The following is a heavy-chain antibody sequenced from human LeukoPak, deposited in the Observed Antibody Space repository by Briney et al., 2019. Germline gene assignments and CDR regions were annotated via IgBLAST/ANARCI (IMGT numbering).Heavy chain of an antibody. D-gene: IGHD2-2*02. Sequence: GGSLRLSCEASGFTFDDYGMSWVRPSTGKGLEWVSAITNWNGGSTGYADSVRGRFTISRDNAKNSLYLQMNSLRAEDTALYYCARCSRSSTDCYSAFDIWGQGTMVTVSS. CDR2: ITNWNGGST. J-gene: IGHJ3*02. CDR3: ARCSRSSTDCYSAFDI. CDR1: GFTFDDYG. V-gene: IGHV3-20*04.